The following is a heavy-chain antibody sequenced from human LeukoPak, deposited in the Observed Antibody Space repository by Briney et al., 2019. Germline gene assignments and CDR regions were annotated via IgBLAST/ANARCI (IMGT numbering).Heavy chain of an antibody. CDR1: GFTFSSYA. CDR2: ISGSGGST. J-gene: IGHJ3*02. Sequence: GGSLRLSCAASGFTFSSYAMSWVRQAPGKGLEWVSAISGSGGSTYYADSVKGRFTVSRANSRNTLYLQMNSLRPEDTALYYCAKWPGTSNSFDIWGQGTMVTVSS. V-gene: IGHV3-23*01. D-gene: IGHD2/OR15-2a*01. CDR3: AKWPGTSNSFDI.